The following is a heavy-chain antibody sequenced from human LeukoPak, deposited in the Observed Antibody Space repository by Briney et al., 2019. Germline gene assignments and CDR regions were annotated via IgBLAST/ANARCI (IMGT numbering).Heavy chain of an antibody. CDR2: ISSNGAST. Sequence: SGGSLRLSCAASGFAFRLYAMQWVRQAPGKGLEYVSGISSNGASTNYGSSVRGRFTISRDNSKNTLYLQMGSLSPGDMAVYYCARVYIAGMTGHYSLDYWGQGTLLTVSS. D-gene: IGHD3-9*01. V-gene: IGHV3-64*01. J-gene: IGHJ4*02. CDR1: GFAFRLYA. CDR3: ARVYIAGMTGHYSLDY.